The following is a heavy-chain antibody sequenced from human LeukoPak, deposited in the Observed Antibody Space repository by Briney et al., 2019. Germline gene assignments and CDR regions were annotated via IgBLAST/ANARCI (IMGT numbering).Heavy chain of an antibody. CDR1: GYSFTSYW. CDR3: ARHYRPRGSPNYYDSSGSTPLDY. Sequence: GESLKISCKGSGYSFTSYWIGWVRKMPGKGLEWMGIIYPGDSDTRYSPSFQGQVTISADKSISTAYLQWSSLKASDTAMYYCARHYRPRGSPNYYDSSGSTPLDYWGQGTLVTVSS. J-gene: IGHJ4*02. V-gene: IGHV5-51*01. CDR2: IYPGDSDT. D-gene: IGHD3-22*01.